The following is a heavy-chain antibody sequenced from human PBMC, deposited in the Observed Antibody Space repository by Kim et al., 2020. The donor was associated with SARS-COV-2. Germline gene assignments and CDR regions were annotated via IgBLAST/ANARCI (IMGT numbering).Heavy chain of an antibody. CDR1: GGSISSGGYY. CDR3: ARETYDSSGYYLRFFDY. CDR2: IYYSGST. V-gene: IGHV4-31*03. D-gene: IGHD3-22*01. J-gene: IGHJ4*02. Sequence: SETLSLTCTVSGGSISSGGYYWSWIRQHPGKGLEWIGYIYYSGSTYYNPSLKSRVTISVDTSKNQFSLKLSSVTAADTAVYYCARETYDSSGYYLRFFDYWGQGTLVTVSS.